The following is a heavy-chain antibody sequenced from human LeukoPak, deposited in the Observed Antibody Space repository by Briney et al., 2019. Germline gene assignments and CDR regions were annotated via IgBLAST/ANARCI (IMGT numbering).Heavy chain of an antibody. CDR1: GYTFTSYG. Sequence: GASVKVSCKASGYTFTSYGISWVRQAPGQGLEWMGWISAYNGNTNYAQKLQGRVTMTTDTSTSTAYMELRSLRSDDTAVYYCARVLSSPYSSGWYDYWGQGTLVTVSS. CDR3: ARVLSSPYSSGWYDY. D-gene: IGHD6-19*01. CDR2: ISAYNGNT. V-gene: IGHV1-18*01. J-gene: IGHJ4*02.